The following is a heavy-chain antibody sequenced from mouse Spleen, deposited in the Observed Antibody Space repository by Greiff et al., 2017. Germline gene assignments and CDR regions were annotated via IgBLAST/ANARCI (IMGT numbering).Heavy chain of an antibody. Sequence: EVQRVESGGGLVKPGGSLKLSCAASGFTFSSYGMSWVRQTPEKRLEWVATISGGGSYTYYPDSVKGRFTISRDNAMNNLYLQMSSLRSEDTALYYCARRGGSSLFDYWGQGTTLTVSS. V-gene: IGHV5-9-2*01. CDR1: GFTFSSYG. CDR2: ISGGGSYT. D-gene: IGHD1-1*01. CDR3: ARRGGSSLFDY. J-gene: IGHJ2*01.